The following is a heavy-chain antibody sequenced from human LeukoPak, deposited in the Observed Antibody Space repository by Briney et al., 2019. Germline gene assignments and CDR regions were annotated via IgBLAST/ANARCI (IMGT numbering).Heavy chain of an antibody. CDR1: GYTFTSYD. V-gene: IGHV1-2*02. CDR3: ARSANHLNYDGTGYYYPDDAFDI. J-gene: IGHJ3*02. CDR2: INPNSGGT. D-gene: IGHD3-22*01. Sequence: ASVKVSCKASGYTFTSYDINWVRQAPGQGLEWMGWINPNSGGTNYAQKFHGRVTMTRDTSISTAYMELSRLRSDDTAVYYCARSANHLNYDGTGYYYPDDAFDIWGQGPMVTVSS.